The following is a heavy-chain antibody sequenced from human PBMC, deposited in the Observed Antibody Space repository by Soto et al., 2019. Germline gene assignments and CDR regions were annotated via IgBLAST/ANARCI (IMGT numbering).Heavy chain of an antibody. CDR2: IIPIFGTA. CDR3: ARAGQRERITYYYYYGMDV. Sequence: QVQLVQSGAEVKKPGSSVKVSCKASGGTFSSYAINWVRQAPGQGLEWMGGIIPIFGTANYAQKFQGRVTITADESTSTAYMELSSLRSEDTAVYYCARAGQRERITYYYYYGMDVWGQGTTVTVSS. V-gene: IGHV1-69*01. J-gene: IGHJ6*02. CDR1: GGTFSSYA. D-gene: IGHD3-16*01.